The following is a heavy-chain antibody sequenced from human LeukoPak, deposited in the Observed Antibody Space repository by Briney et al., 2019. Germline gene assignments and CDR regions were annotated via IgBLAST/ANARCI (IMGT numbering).Heavy chain of an antibody. J-gene: IGHJ4*02. CDR3: ARARSTTVVTRGVSGY. CDR2: INPNSGGT. D-gene: IGHD4-23*01. CDR1: GYTFTAYY. V-gene: IGHV1-2*02. Sequence: GASVKVSCKASGYTFTAYYMHWVRQAPGQGLEWMGWINPNSGGTNYAQKFQGRVTMTRDTSISTAYMELSRLRSDDTAVYYCARARSTTVVTRGVSGYWGQGTLVTVSS.